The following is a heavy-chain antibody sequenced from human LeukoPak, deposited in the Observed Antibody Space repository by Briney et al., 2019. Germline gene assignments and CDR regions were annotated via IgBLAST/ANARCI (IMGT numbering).Heavy chain of an antibody. CDR3: AKVHITMIVVVGGAFDI. Sequence: PGGSLRLSCAASGFTFSSYAMSWVRQAPGKGLEWVSAISGSGGSTYYADSVKGRFTISRDNSKNTLYLQMNSLRAEDTAVYYCAKVHITMIVVVGGAFDIWGQGTMVTVSS. V-gene: IGHV3-23*01. J-gene: IGHJ3*02. CDR2: ISGSGGST. D-gene: IGHD3-22*01. CDR1: GFTFSSYA.